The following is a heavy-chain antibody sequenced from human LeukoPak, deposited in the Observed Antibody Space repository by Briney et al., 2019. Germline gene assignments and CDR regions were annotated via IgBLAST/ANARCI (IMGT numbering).Heavy chain of an antibody. CDR3: ARDMIVVAYYFDY. Sequence: GGSLRLSCAASGFTFSSYAIYWVRQAPGKGLEWVAVISYDGSNKYYADSVKGRFTISRDNSKNTLYLQMNSLRAEDTAVYYCARDMIVVAYYFDYWGQGTLVTVSS. CDR2: ISYDGSNK. V-gene: IGHV3-30-3*01. J-gene: IGHJ4*02. D-gene: IGHD3-22*01. CDR1: GFTFSSYA.